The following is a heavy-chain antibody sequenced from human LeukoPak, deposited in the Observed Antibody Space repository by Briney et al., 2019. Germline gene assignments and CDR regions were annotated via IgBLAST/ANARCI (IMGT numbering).Heavy chain of an antibody. J-gene: IGHJ6*03. V-gene: IGHV3-48*04. CDR2: ISSSGSTI. Sequence: PGGSLRLSCAASGFTFNNYGMHWVRQAPGKGLEWVSDISSSGSTIYYADSVKGRFTISRDNAKNSLYLQMNSLRAEDTAVYYCARQKKWSMDVWGKGTTVTVSS. CDR1: GFTFNNYG. D-gene: IGHD1-26*01. CDR3: ARQKKWSMDV.